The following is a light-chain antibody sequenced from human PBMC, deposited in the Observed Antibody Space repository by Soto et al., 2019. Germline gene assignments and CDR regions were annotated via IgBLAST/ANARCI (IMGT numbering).Light chain of an antibody. CDR2: EVN. CDR1: SSDVGAYNY. CDR3: PSYAGSNIWV. J-gene: IGLJ3*02. Sequence: QSALTQPPSASGSPGQSVTISCTGTSSDVGAYNYVSWYQQYPGKAPKLMIYEVNKRPSGVPDRFSGSKPGKTASLTVSGLQPEDEADYHCPSYAGSNIWVFGGGTKLTVL. V-gene: IGLV2-8*01.